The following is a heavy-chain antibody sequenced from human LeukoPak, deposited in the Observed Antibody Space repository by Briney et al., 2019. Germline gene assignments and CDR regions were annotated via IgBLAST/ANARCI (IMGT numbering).Heavy chain of an antibody. D-gene: IGHD2-2*01. CDR1: GYTFTGYY. CDR2: INPNSGGT. V-gene: IGHV1-2*02. CDR3: ARGGDCSSTSCVHFDY. Sequence: ASVKVSCKASGYTFTGYYMHWVRQAPGQGLEWMGWINPNSGGTNYAQKFQGRVTMTRDTSISTAYMELSRLRSDDTAVYYCARGGDCSSTSCVHFDYWGQGTLVTVSS. J-gene: IGHJ4*02.